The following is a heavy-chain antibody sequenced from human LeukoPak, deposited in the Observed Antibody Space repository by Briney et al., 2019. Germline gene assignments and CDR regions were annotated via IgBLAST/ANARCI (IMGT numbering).Heavy chain of an antibody. CDR2: IYYAGST. V-gene: IGHV4-39*01. Sequence: SETLSLTCTVSGGSISSNYFYWGWLRQPPGEGLEWFGNIYYAGSTYDNPSLKSRITMSVDTSKNQFSLRLRSVTAADMAVYYCASLYCSGGSCYPRYWGQGILVAVSS. J-gene: IGHJ4*02. D-gene: IGHD2-15*01. CDR3: ASLYCSGGSCYPRY. CDR1: GGSISSNYFY.